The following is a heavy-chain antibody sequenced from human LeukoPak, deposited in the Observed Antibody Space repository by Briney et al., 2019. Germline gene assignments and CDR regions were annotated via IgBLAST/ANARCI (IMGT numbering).Heavy chain of an antibody. CDR3: ARGWGGYSYGGWFDP. D-gene: IGHD5-18*01. CDR2: IKQDGREK. V-gene: IGHV3-7*01. Sequence: GESLRLSCAASGFTFSSYWMSWVRQAPGKGLEWVANIKQDGREKYYVDSVKGRFTVSRDKSKNTLFLQMNSLRAEDTAVYYCARGWGGYSYGGWFDPWGQGTLVTVSS. J-gene: IGHJ5*02. CDR1: GFTFSSYW.